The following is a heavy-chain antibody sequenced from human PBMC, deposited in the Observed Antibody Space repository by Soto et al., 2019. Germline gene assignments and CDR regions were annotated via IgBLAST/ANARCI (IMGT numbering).Heavy chain of an antibody. J-gene: IGHJ3*02. CDR3: AKSQGGGPDAFDI. V-gene: IGHV3-23*01. CDR2: ISGSGGST. CDR1: GFTFSSYA. D-gene: IGHD3-16*01. Sequence: EVQLLESGGGLVQPGGSLRLSCAASGFTFSSYALSWVRQAPGKGLEWVSAISGSGGSTYYADSVKGRFTISRDNSKNTLYLQMNSLRAEDTAVYYCAKSQGGGPDAFDIWGQGTMVTVSS.